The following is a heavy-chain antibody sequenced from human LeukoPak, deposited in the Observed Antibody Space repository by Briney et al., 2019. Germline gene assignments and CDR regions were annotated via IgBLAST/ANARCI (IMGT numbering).Heavy chain of an antibody. J-gene: IGHJ4*02. CDR2: ISAYNGNA. V-gene: IGHV1-18*01. Sequence: ASVKVSCKASGYTFTSYGISWVRQASGQGLEWMGWISAYNGNANYAQKLQGRVTMTTDTSTSTAYMELRSLRSDDTAVYYCARDPRRSGEAYFDYWGQGTLVTVSS. CDR1: GYTFTSYG. D-gene: IGHD2-15*01. CDR3: ARDPRRSGEAYFDY.